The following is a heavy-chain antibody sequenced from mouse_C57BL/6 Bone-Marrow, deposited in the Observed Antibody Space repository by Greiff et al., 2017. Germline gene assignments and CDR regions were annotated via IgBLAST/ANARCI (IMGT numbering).Heavy chain of an antibody. D-gene: IGHD1-1*02. J-gene: IGHJ1*03. CDR3: ARNDGSYPYWYFDV. CDR1: GFSLTSYA. Sequence: VKLMESGPGLVAPSQSLSITCTVSGFSLTSYAISWVRQPPGKGLEWLGVIWTGGGTNYNSALNSRLSISKDNSRSQVFLKMNSRQTDDTARDYWARNDGSYPYWYFDVWGTGTTVTVSS. V-gene: IGHV2-9-1*01. CDR2: IWTGGGT.